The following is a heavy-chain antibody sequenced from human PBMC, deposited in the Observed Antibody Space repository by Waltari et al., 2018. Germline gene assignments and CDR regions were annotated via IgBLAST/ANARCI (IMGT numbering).Heavy chain of an antibody. Sequence: EVQLVESGGGLVQPGGSLRLSCAASGFTFSSYSMNWVRQAPGKGLEWVSYISSSSSTIYYADSVKGRFTISRDNAKNSLYLQMNSLRAEDTAVYYCAKDSGQWLFDYFDYWGQGTLVTVSS. CDR2: ISSSSSTI. CDR3: AKDSGQWLFDYFDY. CDR1: GFTFSSYS. V-gene: IGHV3-48*01. J-gene: IGHJ4*02. D-gene: IGHD3-22*01.